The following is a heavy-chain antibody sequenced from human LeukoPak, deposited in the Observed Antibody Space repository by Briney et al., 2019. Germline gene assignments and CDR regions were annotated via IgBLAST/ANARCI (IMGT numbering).Heavy chain of an antibody. V-gene: IGHV3-7*01. J-gene: IGHJ3*01. CDR2: IKQDGSEK. Sequence: GGSLRLSCAASGFTFSSYWMSWVRQAPGKGLEWVANIKQDGSEKYYVDSVKGRFTISRDNAKNSLYLQMNSLRAEDTAVYYCARVFFYYYDSSGYYYVRGNDAFDVWGQGTMATVSS. CDR3: ARVFFYYYDSSGYYYVRGNDAFDV. D-gene: IGHD3-22*01. CDR1: GFTFSSYW.